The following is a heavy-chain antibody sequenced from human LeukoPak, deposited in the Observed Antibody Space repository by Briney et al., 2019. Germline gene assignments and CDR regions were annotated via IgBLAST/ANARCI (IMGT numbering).Heavy chain of an antibody. J-gene: IGHJ4*02. Sequence: SETLSLTCTVSGGSISSSSYYWGWIRQPPGKGLEWIGSIYYSGSTYYNPSLKSRVTISVDTSKNQFSLKLSSVTAADTAVYYCARDVNSGYGNYWGQGTLVTVSS. CDR2: IYYSGST. CDR1: GGSISSSSYY. D-gene: IGHD5-12*01. V-gene: IGHV4-39*07. CDR3: ARDVNSGYGNY.